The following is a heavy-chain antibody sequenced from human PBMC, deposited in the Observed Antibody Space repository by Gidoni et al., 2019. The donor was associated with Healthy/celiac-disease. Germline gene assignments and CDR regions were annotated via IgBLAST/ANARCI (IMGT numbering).Heavy chain of an antibody. CDR2: ISGSGGST. D-gene: IGHD2-15*01. Sequence: EVQLLESGGGLVQPGGSLRLSCAASGFTFSSYAMSWVRQAPGKGLELVSAISGSGGSTYYADSVKGRFTISRDNSKNTLYLQMNSLRAEDTAVYYCAKGGGYCSGGSCYPGYYYYYYMDVWGKGTTVTVSS. J-gene: IGHJ6*03. CDR3: AKGGGYCSGGSCYPGYYYYYYMDV. V-gene: IGHV3-23*01. CDR1: GFTFSSYA.